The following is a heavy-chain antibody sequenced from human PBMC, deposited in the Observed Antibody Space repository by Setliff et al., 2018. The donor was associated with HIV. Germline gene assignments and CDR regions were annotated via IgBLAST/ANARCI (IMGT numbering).Heavy chain of an antibody. CDR1: GGSFSGYY. V-gene: IGHV4-34*01. D-gene: IGHD5-18*01. J-gene: IGHJ6*02. CDR2: INHSGST. Sequence: PSETLSLTCAVYGGSFSGYYWSWIRQPPGKGLEWIGEINHSGSTNYNPSLKSRVTISVDTSKNQFSLKLSSVTAADTAVYYCARVVDTTPYYYYYGMDVWGQGTTVT. CDR3: ARVVDTTPYYYYYGMDV.